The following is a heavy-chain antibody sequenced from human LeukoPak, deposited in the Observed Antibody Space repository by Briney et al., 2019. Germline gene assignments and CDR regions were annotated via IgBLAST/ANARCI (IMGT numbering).Heavy chain of an antibody. CDR2: IYYTGSS. D-gene: IGHD2/OR15-2a*01. V-gene: IGHV4-31*03. CDR1: GGSISSGGHY. J-gene: IGHJ4*02. Sequence: PSETLSLTCTVSGGSISSGGHYRSWIRQHPGKGLEWIGYIYYTGSSYCDPSLKSRLTMSVDTSKNQFSLELRAVTAADTAVYYCARVPLLWGQGTLVIVSS. CDR3: ARVPLL.